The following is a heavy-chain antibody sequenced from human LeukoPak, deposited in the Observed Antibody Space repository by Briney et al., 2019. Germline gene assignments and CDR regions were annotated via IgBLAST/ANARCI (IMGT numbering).Heavy chain of an antibody. V-gene: IGHV4-34*01. Sequence: SETLSLTCAVYGGSFSGYYWSWIRQPPGKGLEWIGEIHHSGRTNYNPSLKSRVAISVDTSKNQFSLKLSSVTAADTAVYYCASPPTLWGQGTLVTVSS. CDR1: GGSFSGYY. CDR3: ASPPTL. J-gene: IGHJ4*02. CDR2: IHHSGRT.